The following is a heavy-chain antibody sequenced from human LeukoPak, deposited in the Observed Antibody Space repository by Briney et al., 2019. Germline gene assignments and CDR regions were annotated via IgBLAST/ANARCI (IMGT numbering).Heavy chain of an antibody. V-gene: IGHV4-34*01. Sequence: KPSETLSLTCAVYGGSFSGYYWSWIRQPPGKGLEWTGEINHSGSTNYNPSLKSRVTISVDTSKNQFSLKLSSVTAADTAVYYCASLTGDRGWYFDLWGRGTLVTVSS. CDR2: INHSGST. J-gene: IGHJ2*01. D-gene: IGHD7-27*01. CDR1: GGSFSGYY. CDR3: ASLTGDRGWYFDL.